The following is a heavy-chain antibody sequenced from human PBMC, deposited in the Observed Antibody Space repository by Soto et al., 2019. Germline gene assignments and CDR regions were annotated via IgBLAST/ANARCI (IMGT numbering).Heavy chain of an antibody. Sequence: GASVKVSCKASGYTFTSYYMHWVRQAPGQGLEWMGIINPSGGSTSYAQKFQGRVTMTRDTSTSTVYMELSSLRSEDTAVYYCARDYSPXDSSGYQHYYYYYGMDVWGQGTTVTVSS. D-gene: IGHD3-22*01. CDR3: ARDYSPXDSSGYQHYYYYYGMDV. CDR2: INPSGGST. V-gene: IGHV1-46*01. J-gene: IGHJ6*02. CDR1: GYTFTSYY.